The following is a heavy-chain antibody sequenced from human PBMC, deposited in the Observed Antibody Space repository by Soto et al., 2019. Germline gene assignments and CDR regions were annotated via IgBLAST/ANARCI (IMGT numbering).Heavy chain of an antibody. CDR2: IIPIFGTA. J-gene: IGHJ4*02. Sequence: SVKVSCKASGGTFSSYAISWVRQAPGQGLEWMGGIIPIFGTANYAQKFQGRVTITADESTSTAYMELSSLRSEDTAVYYCARALQLTEDFEYWGQGTLVTVSS. CDR3: ARALQLTEDFEY. CDR1: GGTFSSYA. V-gene: IGHV1-69*13. D-gene: IGHD5-18*01.